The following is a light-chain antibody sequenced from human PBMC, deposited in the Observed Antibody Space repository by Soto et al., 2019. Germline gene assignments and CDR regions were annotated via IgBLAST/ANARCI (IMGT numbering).Light chain of an antibody. Sequence: DIQMTQSPSTLSASVGDRVTITCRASQSISNLLAWHQQKPGKVPKILIYKASSLESGVPSRFSGSGSGTEFTLTISSLQPDDFATYYCQQYNGYRWTFGQGTKVDI. CDR1: QSISNL. V-gene: IGKV1-5*03. CDR3: QQYNGYRWT. J-gene: IGKJ1*01. CDR2: KAS.